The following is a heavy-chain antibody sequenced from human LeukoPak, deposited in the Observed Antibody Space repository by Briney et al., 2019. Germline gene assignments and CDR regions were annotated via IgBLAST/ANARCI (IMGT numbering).Heavy chain of an antibody. V-gene: IGHV3-7*03. CDR2: INHNGNVN. J-gene: IGHJ5*02. CDR1: GFTFSSYW. CDR3: ARFAHYYDSSRSFDH. D-gene: IGHD3-22*01. Sequence: GGSLRLSCTASGFTFSSYWMSWVRQAPGKGLEWVASINHNGNVNYYVDSVKGRFTISRDNAKNSLYLQMSNLRAEDTAVYYCARFAHYYDSSRSFDHWGQGTMVTVSS.